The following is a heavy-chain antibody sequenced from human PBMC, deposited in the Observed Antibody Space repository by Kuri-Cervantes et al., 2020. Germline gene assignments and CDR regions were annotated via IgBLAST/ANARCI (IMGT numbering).Heavy chain of an antibody. Sequence: GESLKISCAASGFTFSDYYMSWVRQAPGKGLEWVANIKQDGSEKYYVDSVKGRFTISRDNAKNSLYLQMNSLRAEDTAVYYCARGTGRGPDYWGQGTLVTVSS. CDR3: ARGTGRGPDY. V-gene: IGHV3-7*01. D-gene: IGHD3/OR15-3a*01. CDR2: IKQDGSEK. J-gene: IGHJ4*02. CDR1: GFTFSDYY.